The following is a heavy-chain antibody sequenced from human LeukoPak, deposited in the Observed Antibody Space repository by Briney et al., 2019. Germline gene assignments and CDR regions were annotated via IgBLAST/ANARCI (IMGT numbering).Heavy chain of an antibody. Sequence: PSQTLSLTCTVSGGSITSGGFYWNWIRQHPGKGLEWIGNTYYSGITHYNPSLKSRVIISVDTSKNQFSLKPSSVTAADTAVYYCARDPGGDYSDYWGQGTLVTVSS. CDR1: GGSITSGGFY. J-gene: IGHJ4*02. CDR2: TYYSGIT. V-gene: IGHV4-31*03. CDR3: ARDPGGDYSDY.